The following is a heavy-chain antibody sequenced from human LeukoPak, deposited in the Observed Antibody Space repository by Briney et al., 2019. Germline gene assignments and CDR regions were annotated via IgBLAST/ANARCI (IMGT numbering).Heavy chain of an antibody. D-gene: IGHD3-3*01. V-gene: IGHV4-59*08. CDR3: ARRPATYDFWSGYYKD. J-gene: IGHJ4*02. CDR2: IYYTGGT. CDR1: GGSISNHY. Sequence: SETLSLTCTISGGSISNHYWSWIRQTPGKGLEWIGYIYYTGGTDYNPSLKSRVTISEDTSKNQFSLKLSSVTAADTAVYYCARRPATYDFWSGYYKDWGQGTLVTVSS.